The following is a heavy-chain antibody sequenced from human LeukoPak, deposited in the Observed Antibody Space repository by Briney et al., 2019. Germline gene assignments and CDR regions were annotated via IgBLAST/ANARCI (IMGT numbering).Heavy chain of an antibody. CDR2: IKQGGSEK. D-gene: IGHD2-2*01. V-gene: IGHV3-7*01. Sequence: GGSLRLSCAGSGFTFSSHWMTWVRQAPGKGLEWVAIIKQGGSEKYSVDSVKGRFTISRDNAKNSLYLQMNSLRPEDTAVYYCARENSHQLPCPLDYWGQGTLVTVSS. CDR3: ARENSHQLPCPLDY. J-gene: IGHJ4*02. CDR1: GFTFSSHW.